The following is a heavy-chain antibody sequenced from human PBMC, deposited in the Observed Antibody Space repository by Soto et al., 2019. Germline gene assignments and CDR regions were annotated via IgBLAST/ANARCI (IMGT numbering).Heavy chain of an antibody. V-gene: IGHV1-8*01. Sequence: GASVTVSCKASVNTFTNYDINWVRQATGQGLEYLGWMNPNSGDTAYVQKFQGRVTMTWDTSITTAYMELRSLRSEDTAVYFCARGVKYGAYSRWFDPWGQGTLVTVSS. CDR1: VNTFTNYD. CDR3: ARGVKYGAYSRWFDP. CDR2: MNPNSGDT. J-gene: IGHJ5*02. D-gene: IGHD4-17*01.